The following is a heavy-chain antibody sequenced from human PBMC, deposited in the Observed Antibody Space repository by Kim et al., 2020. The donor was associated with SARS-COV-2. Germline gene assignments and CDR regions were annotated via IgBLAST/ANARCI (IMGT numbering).Heavy chain of an antibody. CDR2: INPSGGST. V-gene: IGHV1-46*01. D-gene: IGHD3-16*02. J-gene: IGHJ4*02. CDR3: ARVADYVWGSYRYLLDY. Sequence: ASVKVSCKASGYTFTSYYMHWVRQAPGQGLEWMGIINPSGGSTSYAQKFQGRVTMTRDTSTSTVYMELSSLRSEDTAVYYCARVADYVWGSYRYLLDYWGQGTLVTVSS. CDR1: GYTFTSYY.